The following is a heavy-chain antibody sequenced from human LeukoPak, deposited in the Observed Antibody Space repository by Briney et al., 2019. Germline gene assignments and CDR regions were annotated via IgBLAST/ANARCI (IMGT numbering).Heavy chain of an antibody. J-gene: IGHJ4*02. D-gene: IGHD1-7*01. Sequence: SQTLSLTCTVPGGSISSGGYYWSWIRQHPGKGLEWIGYIYYSGSTYYNPSLKSRVTTSVDTSKNQFSLKLSSVTAADTAVYYCARKGRDWNYGFDYWGQGTLVTVSS. CDR1: GGSISSGGYY. V-gene: IGHV4-31*03. CDR3: ARKGRDWNYGFDY. CDR2: IYYSGST.